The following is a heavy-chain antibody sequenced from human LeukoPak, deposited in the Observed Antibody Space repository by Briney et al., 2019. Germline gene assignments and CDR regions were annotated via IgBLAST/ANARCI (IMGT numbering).Heavy chain of an antibody. J-gene: IGHJ6*02. CDR1: GFTFSNYA. V-gene: IGHV3-30-3*01. CDR3: ARVSYRYGDYARYGMDV. D-gene: IGHD4-17*01. Sequence: GGSLRLSCAASGFTFSNYAMHWVRQAPGKGLEWVAVISFDGNNEYYADSVKGRFTISRDNSKNTLYLQMNSLRAEDTAVYYCARVSYRYGDYARYGMDVWGQGTTVTVSS. CDR2: ISFDGNNE.